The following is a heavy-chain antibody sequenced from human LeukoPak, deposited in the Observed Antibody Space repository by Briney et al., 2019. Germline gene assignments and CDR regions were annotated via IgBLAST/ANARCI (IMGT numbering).Heavy chain of an antibody. V-gene: IGHV4-39*02. Sequence: SETLSLTCTVSGGSISSSSYYWGWIRQPPGKGLEWIGSIYYSGSTYYNPSLKSRVTISVDTSKNQFSLKLSSVTAADTAVYYCARDPATAGERAASNLVYWGQGTLVAASS. D-gene: IGHD6-13*01. J-gene: IGHJ4*02. CDR1: GGSISSSSYY. CDR3: ARDPATAGERAASNLVY. CDR2: IYYSGST.